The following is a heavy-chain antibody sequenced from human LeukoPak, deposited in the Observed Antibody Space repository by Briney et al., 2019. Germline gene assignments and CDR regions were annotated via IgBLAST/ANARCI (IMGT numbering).Heavy chain of an antibody. CDR2: ISGSGGNT. CDR1: GFTFSSYA. J-gene: IGHJ3*02. V-gene: IGHV3-23*01. D-gene: IGHD3-16*01. Sequence: GGSLRLSCAASGFTFSSYAMCWVRQAPGKGLEWVSVISGSGGNTYFADSVKGRFTISRDNSKNTLYLQMNSLRAEDTAVYYCASLNRGAFDIWGQGTMVTVSS. CDR3: ASLNRGAFDI.